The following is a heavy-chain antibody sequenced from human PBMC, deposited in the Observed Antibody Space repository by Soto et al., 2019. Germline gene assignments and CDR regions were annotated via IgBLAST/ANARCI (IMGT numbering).Heavy chain of an antibody. J-gene: IGHJ6*02. CDR3: ARAPPTCSGGICYKGSQYYFYAMGV. CDR2: IIPIFGTV. V-gene: IGHV1-69*01. Sequence: QVQLVQSGAEVKKPGSSVKVSCKASGGTFSDYAINWVRQAPGQGLEWMGGIIPIFGTVNYAQNFQGRVTITADESTNTVYIEVSSLRSEDTAVFYCARAPPTCSGGICYKGSQYYFYAMGVWGQGTTVTVSS. CDR1: GGTFSDYA. D-gene: IGHD2-15*01.